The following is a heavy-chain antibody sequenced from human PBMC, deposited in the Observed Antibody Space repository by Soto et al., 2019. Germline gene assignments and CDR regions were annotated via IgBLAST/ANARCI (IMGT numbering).Heavy chain of an antibody. Sequence: PLGSLRLSCVASGFSSSNYNMNWVRQAPGKGLEWVSYITDSSDTVHYADSVRGRFTISRDNAESSLYLQMNSLRDEDTAVYFCARDFGHGYYLDYWGRGTLVTVSS. CDR3: ARDFGHGYYLDY. CDR1: GFSSSNYN. J-gene: IGHJ4*02. D-gene: IGHD3-3*01. V-gene: IGHV3-48*02. CDR2: ITDSSDTV.